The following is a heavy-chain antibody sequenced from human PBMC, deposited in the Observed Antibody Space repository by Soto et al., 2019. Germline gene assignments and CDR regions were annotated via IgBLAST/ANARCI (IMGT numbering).Heavy chain of an antibody. CDR3: AREAAVAGTAFDH. Sequence: QVQLAQSGAEVKKPGASVKVSCKASGYPFTSYYLHWVRQAPGQGPEWMGRINVSDGSTRNAQNFQGRVTMTRDTSTTTVYMELSPLRSDDTAVYYCAREAAVAGTAFDHWGQGTLVTVSS. D-gene: IGHD6-19*01. CDR2: INVSDGST. J-gene: IGHJ5*02. CDR1: GYPFTSYY. V-gene: IGHV1-46*01.